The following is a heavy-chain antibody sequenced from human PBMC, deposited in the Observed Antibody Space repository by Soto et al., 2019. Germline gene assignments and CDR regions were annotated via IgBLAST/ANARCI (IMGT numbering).Heavy chain of an antibody. CDR1: GGSFSGYY. CDR2: INHSGST. Sequence: PSETLSLTCAVYGGSFSGYYWSWLRQPPGKGLEWIGEINHSGSTNYNPSLKSRVTISVDTSKNQFSLKLSSVTAADTAVYYCASRKYCSGGSCYSRLYYYYYYGIDFWGQGTTVTVSS. J-gene: IGHJ6*02. V-gene: IGHV4-34*01. CDR3: ASRKYCSGGSCYSRLYYYYYYGIDF. D-gene: IGHD2-15*01.